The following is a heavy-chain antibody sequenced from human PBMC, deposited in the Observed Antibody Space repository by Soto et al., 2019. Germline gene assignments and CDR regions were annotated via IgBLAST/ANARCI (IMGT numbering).Heavy chain of an antibody. Sequence: GGSLRLSCAASGFTFSGYAMTWVRQAPGKGLEWVAAIDPGGAAIYYADSVKGRSTVSRDNAKSSLYLQMNSLRAEDTAVYYCARSTPGNPFDIWGQGTMVTVSS. D-gene: IGHD3-10*01. CDR2: IDPGGAAI. J-gene: IGHJ3*02. CDR3: ARSTPGNPFDI. V-gene: IGHV3-23*01. CDR1: GFTFSGYA.